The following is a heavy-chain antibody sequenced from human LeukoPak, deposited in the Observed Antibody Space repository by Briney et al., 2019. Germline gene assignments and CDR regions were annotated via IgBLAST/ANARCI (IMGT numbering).Heavy chain of an antibody. Sequence: GESLKISCEGSGYIFTHYWIGWLRQMPGRGLEWMGIIYPDDSDTKYSPSFQGQVTVSADKSISTAYLQWSSLKASDTAMYYCARSTAPFLGAFDIWGQGTMVTVSS. CDR1: GYIFTHYW. CDR2: IYPDDSDT. D-gene: IGHD5-18*01. V-gene: IGHV5-51*01. CDR3: ARSTAPFLGAFDI. J-gene: IGHJ3*02.